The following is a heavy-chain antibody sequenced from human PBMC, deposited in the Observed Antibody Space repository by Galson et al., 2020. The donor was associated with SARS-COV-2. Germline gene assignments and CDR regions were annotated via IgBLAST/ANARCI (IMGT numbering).Heavy chain of an antibody. CDR2: IDGCGEAT. CDR3: AKSADLIYCKSKFRGGYFER. V-gene: IGHV3-23*01. J-gene: IGHJ5*02. D-gene: IGHD2-15*01. CDR1: GFTFSRYA. Sequence: GESLKISCAASGFTFSRYAMSWVRQVPGKGLEWVSGIDGCGEATHYADSVKGRFTISRDNSQNRLDLQINRLRTEDTAIYYCAKSADLIYCKSKFRGGYFERWGQGIVVTVSS.